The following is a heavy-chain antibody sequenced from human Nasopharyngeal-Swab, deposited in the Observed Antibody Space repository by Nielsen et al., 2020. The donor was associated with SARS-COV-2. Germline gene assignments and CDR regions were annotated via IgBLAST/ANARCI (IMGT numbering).Heavy chain of an antibody. CDR2: LSAYNGNT. CDR3: ARERRGGYHDAFDI. V-gene: IGHV1-18*01. Sequence: ASVKVSCKASGYTFTDYGISWVRQAPGQGLEWMGWLSAYNGNTNYAQRVQGRVTMTTDTSTSTACMELRSLRSDDTAVYYCARERRGGYHDAFDIWGQGTMVTVSS. J-gene: IGHJ3*02. D-gene: IGHD2-15*01. CDR1: GYTFTDYG.